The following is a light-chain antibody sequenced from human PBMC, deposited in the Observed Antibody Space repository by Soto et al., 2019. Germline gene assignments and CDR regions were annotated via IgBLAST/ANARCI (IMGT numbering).Light chain of an antibody. Sequence: DVQMTQSPSSVSASVGDRVTITCLASELISRWLARYQHKPGTPPKLLIYAASNLESGVPSRFSGSESGTEFTLTISSLQPEDFATYFCQQAASFPLTFGGGTKVDIK. J-gene: IGKJ4*01. CDR2: AAS. V-gene: IGKV1-12*01. CDR1: ELISRW. CDR3: QQAASFPLT.